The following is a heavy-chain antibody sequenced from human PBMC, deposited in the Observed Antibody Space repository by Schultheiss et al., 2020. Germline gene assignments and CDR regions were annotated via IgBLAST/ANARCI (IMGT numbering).Heavy chain of an antibody. J-gene: IGHJ5*02. CDR1: GGSISSSNYY. CDR2: IYYSGSA. D-gene: IGHD2-21*02. V-gene: IGHV4-39*01. Sequence: SETLSLTCTVSGGSISSSNYYWAWVRQPPGKGLEWIGSIYYSGSAFYNPSLKSRVTISVDTAKREFSLRLTSVTAADTAVYYCARQGGDLAVIPGATNWFDTWGQGCLVTVSS. CDR3: ARQGGDLAVIPGATNWFDT.